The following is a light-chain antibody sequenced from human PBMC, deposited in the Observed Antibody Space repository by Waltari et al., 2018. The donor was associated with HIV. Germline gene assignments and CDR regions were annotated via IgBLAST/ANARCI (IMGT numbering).Light chain of an antibody. CDR3: CSYAGSSTFVV. J-gene: IGLJ2*01. V-gene: IGLV2-23*02. CDR2: EVT. Sequence: QSALTPPASVSGSPGQSITIPCPATRRDVGRYHLVPWYQHHPGKAPKLMIYEVTKRPSGVSNRFSGSKSDNTASLTISGLQAEDEADYYCCSYAGSSTFVVFGGGTKLTVL. CDR1: RRDVGRYHL.